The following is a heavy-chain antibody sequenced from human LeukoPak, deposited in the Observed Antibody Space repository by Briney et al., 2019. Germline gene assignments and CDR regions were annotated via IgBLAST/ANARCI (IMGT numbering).Heavy chain of an antibody. CDR3: ARGLKGRITIFGVVIRGHAFNI. D-gene: IGHD3-3*01. CDR2: INHSGST. V-gene: IGHV4-34*01. Sequence: XPPGXXXEXIGEINHSGSTNYNPSLKSRVTISVDTSKNQFSLKLSSVTAADTAVYYCARGLKGRITIFGVVIRGHAFNIWGQGTMVTVSS. J-gene: IGHJ3*02.